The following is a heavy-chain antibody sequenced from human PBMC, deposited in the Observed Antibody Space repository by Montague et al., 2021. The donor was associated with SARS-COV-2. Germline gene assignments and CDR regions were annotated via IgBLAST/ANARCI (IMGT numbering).Heavy chain of an antibody. Sequence: SLRLSCAASGFTFSSYGMHWVRQAPGKGLEWVAVIWYDGSNKYYADSVKGRFTISRDNSKNTLYLQMNSLRAEDTAVYYCARLGDILTGYYNWFDPWGQGTLVTVSS. CDR1: GFTFSSYG. D-gene: IGHD3-9*01. J-gene: IGHJ5*02. V-gene: IGHV3-33*01. CDR3: ARLGDILTGYYNWFDP. CDR2: IWYDGSNK.